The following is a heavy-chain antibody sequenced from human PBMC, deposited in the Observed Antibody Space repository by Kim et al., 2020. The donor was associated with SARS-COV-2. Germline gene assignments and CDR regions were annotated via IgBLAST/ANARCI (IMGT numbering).Heavy chain of an antibody. CDR2: IYIGGNT. D-gene: IGHD3-10*01. V-gene: IGHV3-66*01. J-gene: IGHJ5*01. CDR3: AGRGTLGFGAGTYSPPNS. CDR1: GFSVSGNY. Sequence: GGSLRLSCAASGFSVSGNYMSWVRQSARKGLEWVAVIYIGGNTFYADSVKSRFTISRDNTKNTMYLQIISLRAEDTAAYYCAGRGTLGFGAGTYSPPNS.